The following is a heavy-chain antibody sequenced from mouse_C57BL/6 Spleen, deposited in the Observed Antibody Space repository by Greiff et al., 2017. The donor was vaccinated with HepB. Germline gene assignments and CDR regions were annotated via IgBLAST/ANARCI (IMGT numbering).Heavy chain of an antibody. CDR3: AREGYDMFAY. J-gene: IGHJ3*01. D-gene: IGHD2-2*01. V-gene: IGHV5-4*01. CDR2: ISDGGSYT. Sequence: EVKVVESGGGLVKPGGSLKLSCAASGFTFSSYAMSWVRQTPEKRLEWVATISDGGSYTYYPDNVKGRFTISRDNAKNNLYLQMSHLKSEDTAMYYCAREGYDMFAYWGQGTLVTVSA. CDR1: GFTFSSYA.